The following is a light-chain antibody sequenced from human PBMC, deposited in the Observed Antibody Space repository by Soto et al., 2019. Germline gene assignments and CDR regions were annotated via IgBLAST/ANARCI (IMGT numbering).Light chain of an antibody. CDR1: QSFSRSY. J-gene: IGKJ3*01. CDR2: DAS. Sequence: IVLTQSPATLSLSPWERVTLSCRASQSFSRSYLGWYQQKPGQAPRLLIYDASNRATGIPARFSGSGSGTDFTLTISSLEPEDFAVYYCQQRSNWPLFTFGPGTKVDIK. V-gene: IGKV3-11*01. CDR3: QQRSNWPLFT.